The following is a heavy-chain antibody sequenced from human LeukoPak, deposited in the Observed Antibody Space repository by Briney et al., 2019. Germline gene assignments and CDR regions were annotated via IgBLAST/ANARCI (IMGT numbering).Heavy chain of an antibody. CDR3: ARFAPGVAVAGTKAFDI. J-gene: IGHJ3*02. D-gene: IGHD6-19*01. Sequence: GESLKISCKGSGYSFTSYWIGWVRQMPGKGLEWVGIIYPGDSDTRYSPSFQGQVTISADKSISTAYLQWSSLKASDTAMYYCARFAPGVAVAGTKAFDIWGQGTMVTVSS. V-gene: IGHV5-51*01. CDR2: IYPGDSDT. CDR1: GYSFTSYW.